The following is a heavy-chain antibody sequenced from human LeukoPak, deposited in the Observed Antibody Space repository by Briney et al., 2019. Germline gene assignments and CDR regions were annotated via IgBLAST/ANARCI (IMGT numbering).Heavy chain of an antibody. CDR1: GGSFSGYY. V-gene: IGHV4-34*01. J-gene: IGHJ4*02. Sequence: SETLSLTCAVYGGSFSGYYWSWIRQPPGKGLEWIGEINHSGSTNYNPSLKSRVTISVDTSKNQFSLKLSSATAADTAVYYCARAPPWLRPFDYWGQGTLVTVSS. CDR3: ARAPPWLRPFDY. CDR2: INHSGST. D-gene: IGHD5-18*01.